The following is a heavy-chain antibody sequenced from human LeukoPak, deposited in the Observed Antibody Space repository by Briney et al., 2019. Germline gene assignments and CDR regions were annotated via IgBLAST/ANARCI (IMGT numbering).Heavy chain of an antibody. CDR3: ASLYSGSYYPLDY. D-gene: IGHD1-26*01. CDR1: GGTFSSYA. CDR2: IIPIFGTA. V-gene: IGHV1-69*01. J-gene: IGHJ4*02. Sequence: SVTVSCKASGGTFSSYAISWVRQAPGQGLEWMGGIIPIFGTANYAQKFQGRVTITADESTSTAYMELSSLRSEDTAVYYCASLYSGSYYPLDYWGQGTLVTVSS.